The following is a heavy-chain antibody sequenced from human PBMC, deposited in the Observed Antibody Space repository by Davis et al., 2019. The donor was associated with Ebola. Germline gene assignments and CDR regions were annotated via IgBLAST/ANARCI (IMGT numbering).Heavy chain of an antibody. Sequence: PGGSLRLSCAASGFTFSSYWMSWVRQAPGKGLEWVANIKQDGREKYFVDSVKGRFTISRDNAKNSLYLQMNSLRAEDTAVNYCARVFSAGYSLYYYWYFDLWGRGTLVTVSS. J-gene: IGHJ2*01. CDR1: GFTFSSYW. CDR2: IKQDGREK. D-gene: IGHD5-18*01. CDR3: ARVFSAGYSLYYYWYFDL. V-gene: IGHV3-7*01.